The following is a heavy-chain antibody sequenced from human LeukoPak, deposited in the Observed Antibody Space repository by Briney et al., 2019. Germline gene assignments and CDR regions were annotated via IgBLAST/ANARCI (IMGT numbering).Heavy chain of an antibody. CDR2: ISYDGGNK. Sequence: PXGSLXLSCAASGFTFNSYAMHWVRQAQGKGLEWVAVISYDGGNKYYADSVKGRFTLSRDNYKNTMYMKMNRQREEDMGVYECXRESTEYYYDSSGPYLDLWGRGTLVTVSS. CDR1: GFTFNSYA. D-gene: IGHD3-22*01. CDR3: XRESTEYYYDSSGPYLDL. J-gene: IGHJ2*01. V-gene: IGHV3-30*04.